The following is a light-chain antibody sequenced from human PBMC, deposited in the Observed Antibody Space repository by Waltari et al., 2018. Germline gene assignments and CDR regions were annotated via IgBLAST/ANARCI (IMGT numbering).Light chain of an antibody. CDR2: KAS. Sequence: DIQMPQSPSPLSAPVGDRVTITCRASQRISSWLAWYQQKPGKAPRLLIYKASTLESGVPSRFGGTGSGTEFTLTISSLQPDDFATYYCQQYDTYWTFGQGTKVEI. CDR1: QRISSW. V-gene: IGKV1-5*03. J-gene: IGKJ1*01. CDR3: QQYDTYWT.